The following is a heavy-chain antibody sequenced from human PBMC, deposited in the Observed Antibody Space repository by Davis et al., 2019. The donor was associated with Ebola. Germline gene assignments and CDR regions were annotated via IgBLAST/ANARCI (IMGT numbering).Heavy chain of an antibody. V-gene: IGHV3-23*01. J-gene: IGHJ3*01. CDR3: AKDNSNVWFDV. CDR1: GFTFSTCA. Sequence: GESLKISCTASGFTFSTCAMSWVRQAPGKGLEWVSAISAGGGNTYYADSVKGRFTISRDNSKNTLYLQMNGLRVEDTAIYYCAKDNSNVWFDVWGQGTMVTVSS. CDR2: ISAGGGNT. D-gene: IGHD6-19*01.